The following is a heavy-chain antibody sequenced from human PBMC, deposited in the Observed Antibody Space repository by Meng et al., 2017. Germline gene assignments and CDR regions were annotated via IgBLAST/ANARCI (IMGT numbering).Heavy chain of an antibody. CDR2: INTNTGNP. Sequence: QVELVQFGSELKRPGASVKVSCKASGYTFTSYAMNWGRQAPGQGLEWMGWINTNTGNPTYAQGFTGRFVFSLDTSVSTAYLQISSLKAEDTAVYYCATISPRDSSGLSFDYWGQGTLVTVSS. CDR1: GYTFTSYA. V-gene: IGHV7-4-1*02. J-gene: IGHJ4*02. D-gene: IGHD3-22*01. CDR3: ATISPRDSSGLSFDY.